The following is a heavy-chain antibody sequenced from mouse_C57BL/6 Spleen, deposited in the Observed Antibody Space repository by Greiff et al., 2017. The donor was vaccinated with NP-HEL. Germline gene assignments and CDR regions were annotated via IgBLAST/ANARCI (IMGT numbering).Heavy chain of an antibody. D-gene: IGHD1-1*01. CDR2: IDPSDSYT. V-gene: IGHV1-59*01. CDR1: GYTFTSYW. Sequence: VQLQQPGAELVRPGTSVKLSCKASGYTFTSYWMHWVKQRPGQGLEWIGVIDPSDSYTNYNQKFKGKATLTVDTSSSTAYMQLSSLTSEDSAVYYCITTVVADYFDYWGQGTTLTVSS. CDR3: ITTVVADYFDY. J-gene: IGHJ2*01.